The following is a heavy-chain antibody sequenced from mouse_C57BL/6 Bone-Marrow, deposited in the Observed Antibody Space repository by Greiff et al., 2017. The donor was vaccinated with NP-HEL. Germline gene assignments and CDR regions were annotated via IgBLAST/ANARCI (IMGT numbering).Heavy chain of an antibody. CDR2: IHYDGSST. CDR3: AREGGLRRRTYAMDY. D-gene: IGHD2-4*01. Sequence: EVQLVESEGGLVQPGSSMKLSCTASGFTFSDYYMAWVRQVPEKGLEWVANIHYDGSSTYYLDSLKGRFIISRDNANNTPYMQVRSLKSEDTATYYCAREGGLRRRTYAMDYWGQGTSVTVSS. V-gene: IGHV5-16*01. CDR1: GFTFSDYY. J-gene: IGHJ4*01.